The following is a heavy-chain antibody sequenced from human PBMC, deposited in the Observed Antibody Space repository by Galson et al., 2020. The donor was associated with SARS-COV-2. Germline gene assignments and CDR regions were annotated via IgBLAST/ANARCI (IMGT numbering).Heavy chain of an antibody. V-gene: IGHV3-30*02. D-gene: IGHD3-3*01. CDR2: IRYDGSNK. CDR1: GFTFSSYG. Sequence: GGSLRLSCAASGFTFSSYGMHWVRQAPGKGLEWVAFIRYDGSNKYYADSVKGRFTISRDNSKNTLYLQMNSLRAEDTAVYYCAKRIKGRFLEWLKTSPYYYYGMDVWGQGTTVTVSS. J-gene: IGHJ6*02. CDR3: AKRIKGRFLEWLKTSPYYYYGMDV.